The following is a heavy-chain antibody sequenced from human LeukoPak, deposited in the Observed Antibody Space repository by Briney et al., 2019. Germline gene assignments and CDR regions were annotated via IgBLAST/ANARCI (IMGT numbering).Heavy chain of an antibody. D-gene: IGHD3-10*01. J-gene: IGHJ4*02. CDR1: GFIFNNYG. CDR3: TTDLGTYYHGSQRLIPVDY. Sequence: GGSLRLSCTASGFIFNNYGMSWVRQAPGKGLEWIGRIKSKTDGETTNYAEPVRGRFTISRDDSKSAVYLQMNSLKIEDTAVYYCTTDLGTYYHGSQRLIPVDYWGQGTLVTVSS. V-gene: IGHV3-15*01. CDR2: IKSKTDGETT.